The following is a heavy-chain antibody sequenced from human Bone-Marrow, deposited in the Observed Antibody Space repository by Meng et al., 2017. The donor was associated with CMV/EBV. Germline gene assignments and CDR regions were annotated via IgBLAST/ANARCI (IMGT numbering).Heavy chain of an antibody. D-gene: IGHD5-18*01. CDR2: IKQDGSEK. V-gene: IGHV3-7*01. Sequence: ETLSLTCTVSGGSISGYHWSWVRQAPGKGLEWVANIKQDGSEKYYVDSVKGRFTISRDNAKNSLYLQMNSLRAEDTAVYYCARDLRIQLWFGYYYGMDVWGQGTTVTVSS. CDR1: GGSISGYH. CDR3: ARDLRIQLWFGYYYGMDV. J-gene: IGHJ6*02.